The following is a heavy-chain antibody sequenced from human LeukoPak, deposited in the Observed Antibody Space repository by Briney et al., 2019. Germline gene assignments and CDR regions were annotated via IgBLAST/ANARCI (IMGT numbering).Heavy chain of an antibody. V-gene: IGHV3-11*04. J-gene: IGHJ6*03. D-gene: IGHD3-3*01. Sequence: GGSLRLSCAASGFTFSDYYMSWIRQAPGKGLEWVSYISSSGSTIYYADSVKGRFTISRDNAKNSLYLQMNSLRAEDTAVYYCARAPYYDFWSGPYYYYYMDVWGKGTTVTVSS. CDR3: ARAPYYDFWSGPYYYYYMDV. CDR1: GFTFSDYY. CDR2: ISSSGSTI.